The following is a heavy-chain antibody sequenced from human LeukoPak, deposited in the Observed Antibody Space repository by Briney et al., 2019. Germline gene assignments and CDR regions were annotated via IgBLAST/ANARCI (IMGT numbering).Heavy chain of an antibody. D-gene: IGHD2-15*01. CDR3: AKGVGYCSGGSCQQFDY. V-gene: IGHV3-23*01. Sequence: GGSLRLSCAASGFTFSSYGMHWVRQAPGKGLEWVSAISGSGGSTYYADSVKGRFTISRDNSKNTLYLQMNSLRAEDTAVYYCAKGVGYCSGGSCQQFDYWGQGTLVTVSS. J-gene: IGHJ4*02. CDR1: GFTFSSYG. CDR2: ISGSGGST.